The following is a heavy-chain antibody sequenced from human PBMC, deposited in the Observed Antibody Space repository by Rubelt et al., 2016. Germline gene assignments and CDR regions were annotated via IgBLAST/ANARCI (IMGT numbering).Heavy chain of an antibody. CDR3: AKDRDRSSQWTPDY. Sequence: EVQLVESGGNFVQPGGSLRLSCADSGFTFSSYWMHWVRQAPGKGLVWVSRINSDGSITASADSVKGRFTISSDNSKNTLYLQMNSLRGEATAVYYCAKDRDRSSQWTPDYWGQGTLVTVSS. J-gene: IGHJ4*02. V-gene: IGHV3-74*01. CDR1: GFTFSSYW. D-gene: IGHD6-13*01. CDR2: INSDGSIT.